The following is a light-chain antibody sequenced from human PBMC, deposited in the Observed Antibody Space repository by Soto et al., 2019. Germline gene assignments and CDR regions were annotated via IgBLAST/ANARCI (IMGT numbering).Light chain of an antibody. J-gene: IGKJ1*01. CDR1: QSVSSSY. Sequence: EIVLTQSPGTLSLSPGERATISCMASQSVSSSYLAWYRHKPGQSPRILIYGASSRATGIPDRFRGSGSAASFNLTISRREPEDLSVYYCQQLGSSARWMVAQGPKVEI. V-gene: IGKV3-20*01. CDR3: QQLGSSARWM. CDR2: GAS.